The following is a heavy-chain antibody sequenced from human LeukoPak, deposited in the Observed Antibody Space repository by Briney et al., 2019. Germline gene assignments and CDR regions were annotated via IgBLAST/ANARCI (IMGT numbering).Heavy chain of an antibody. Sequence: GGSLRLSCAASVFTLSSYEMNWVRQAPGKGLEWVSYIGSSGSYIYYADSVKGRFTISRDNAKNSLYLQMNSLRAEDTAVYYCARVVVVGATWDAFDIWGQGTMVTVSS. CDR1: VFTLSSYE. J-gene: IGHJ3*02. V-gene: IGHV3-21*05. D-gene: IGHD1-26*01. CDR2: IGSSGSYI. CDR3: ARVVVVGATWDAFDI.